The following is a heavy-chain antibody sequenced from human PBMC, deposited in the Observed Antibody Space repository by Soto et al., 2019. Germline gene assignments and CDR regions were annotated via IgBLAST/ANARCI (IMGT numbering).Heavy chain of an antibody. Sequence: QVYLVESGGGVVQPGRSLRLSCAVSGFTFPNFAMHWVRQVPGKGLEWVALISSDGNNRYYADSVKGRFTISRDNSKNTLYLQMNSLRTEDTAVFFCAKDSYYSRSVSFSPYYFDYWGQGTLVTVSS. D-gene: IGHD3-10*01. J-gene: IGHJ4*02. CDR1: GFTFPNFA. V-gene: IGHV3-30*18. CDR2: ISSDGNNR. CDR3: AKDSYYSRSVSFSPYYFDY.